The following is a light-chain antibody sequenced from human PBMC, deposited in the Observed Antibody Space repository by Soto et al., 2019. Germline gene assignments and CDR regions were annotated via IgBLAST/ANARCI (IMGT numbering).Light chain of an antibody. Sequence: DIQMTQSPSTLSASVGDRVTITCRASQSISGWLAWYLQKPGKAPKLLMYDVSSLESGVPPRFSGSGSGTEFTLTISSLQPDDFATYYCQQYDSYSGTFGQGTKVDIK. CDR2: DVS. CDR3: QQYDSYSGT. CDR1: QSISGW. V-gene: IGKV1-5*01. J-gene: IGKJ1*01.